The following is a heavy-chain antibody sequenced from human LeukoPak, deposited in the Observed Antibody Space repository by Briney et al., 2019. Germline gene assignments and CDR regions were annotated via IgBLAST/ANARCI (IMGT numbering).Heavy chain of an antibody. CDR2: IYYSGST. J-gene: IGHJ4*02. D-gene: IGHD3-22*01. V-gene: IGHV4-59*01. CDR3: ARGLSSGYYYGAYWFDY. CDR1: GGSISSYY. Sequence: SETLSLTCTVSGGSISSYYWSWIRQPPGKGLEWIGYIYYSGSTNYNPSLKSRVTISVDTSKNQFSLKLSSVTAADTAVYYCARGLSSGYYYGAYWFDYWGQGTLVTVSS.